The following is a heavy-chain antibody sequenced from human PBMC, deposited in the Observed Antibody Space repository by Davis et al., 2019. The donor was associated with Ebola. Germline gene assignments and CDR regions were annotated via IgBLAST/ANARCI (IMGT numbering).Heavy chain of an antibody. Sequence: AASVKVSCKASGYTFTSYGISWVRQAPGQGLEWMGWISAYNGNTNYAQKFQGWVTMTRDTSISTAYMELSRLRSDDTAVYYCAREGGCSSTSCYFYDYWGQGTLVTVSS. CDR3: AREGGCSSTSCYFYDY. CDR1: GYTFTSYG. CDR2: ISAYNGNT. J-gene: IGHJ4*02. D-gene: IGHD2-2*01. V-gene: IGHV1-18*01.